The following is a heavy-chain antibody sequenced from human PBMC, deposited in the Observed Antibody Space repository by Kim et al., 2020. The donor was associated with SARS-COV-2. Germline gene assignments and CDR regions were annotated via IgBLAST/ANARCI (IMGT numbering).Heavy chain of an antibody. V-gene: IGHV3-30*04. CDR1: GFTFSSYA. D-gene: IGHD1-26*01. CDR3: ASGREWELRDY. CDR2: ISYDGSNK. Sequence: GGSLRLSCAASGFTFSSYAMHWVRQAPGKGLEWVAVISYDGSNKYYADSVKGRFTISRDNSKNTLYLQMNSLRAEDTAVYYCASGREWELRDYWGQGTLVTVSS. J-gene: IGHJ4*02.